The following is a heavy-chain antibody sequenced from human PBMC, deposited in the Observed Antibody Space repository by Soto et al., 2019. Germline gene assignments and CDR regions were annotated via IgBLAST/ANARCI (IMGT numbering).Heavy chain of an antibody. Sequence: SQTLSLTCGFSGDIVSSNSAAWDSIRQSPSRGIEWLGRTYYRSKWYNDYAVSVKSRITINQDTSKNQFSLQLNYVNPEDTAVYYCSRDLRKRSSWPTNPYFYCGMDVWGKGPTVTVSS. J-gene: IGHJ6*04. V-gene: IGHV6-1*01. D-gene: IGHD6-13*01. CDR1: GDIVSSNSAA. CDR2: TYYRSKWYN. CDR3: SRDLRKRSSWPTNPYFYCGMDV.